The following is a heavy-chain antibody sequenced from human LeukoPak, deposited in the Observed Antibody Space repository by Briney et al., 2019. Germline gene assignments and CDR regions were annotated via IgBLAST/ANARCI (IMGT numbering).Heavy chain of an antibody. CDR3: ARRGAVAGTADY. CDR1: GFTFSSYT. V-gene: IGHV3-21*01. J-gene: IGHJ4*02. D-gene: IGHD6-19*01. Sequence: GGSLRLSCAASGFTFSSYTMNWVRQAPGKGLEWVSSITKSSINKYYADSVKGRFTISRDNAKNSLYLQMNSLSGEDTALYFCARRGAVAGTADYWGQGTLVTVSS. CDR2: ITKSSINK.